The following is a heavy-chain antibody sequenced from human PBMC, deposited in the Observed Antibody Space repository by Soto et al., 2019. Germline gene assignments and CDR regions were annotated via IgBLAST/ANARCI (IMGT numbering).Heavy chain of an antibody. J-gene: IGHJ4*02. Sequence: ASVKVSCKASGYTFTSYAMHWVRQAPGQRLEWMGWINADNGNTNYAQKFQGRVTITTDTSTSTAYMELRSLRSDDTAVYYCAREPLRRYYGSGSYYADYWGQGTLVTVSS. D-gene: IGHD3-10*01. CDR1: GYTFTSYA. CDR3: AREPLRRYYGSGSYYADY. V-gene: IGHV1-3*01. CDR2: INADNGNT.